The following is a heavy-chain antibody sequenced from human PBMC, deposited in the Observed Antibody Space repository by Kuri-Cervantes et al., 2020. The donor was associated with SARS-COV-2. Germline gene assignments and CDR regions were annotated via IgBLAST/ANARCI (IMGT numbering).Heavy chain of an antibody. D-gene: IGHD6-13*01. J-gene: IGHJ4*02. CDR3: ARLTRYSSSWYFSY. CDR1: GYSISSGYY. Sequence: SETLSLTCAVSGYSISSGYYWGWIRQPPGKGLEWIGSIYHSGSTYYNPSLKSRVTISVDTSRNQFSLKLSSVTAADTAVYYCARLTRYSSSWYFSYWGQGTLVTVSS. V-gene: IGHV4-38-2*01. CDR2: IYHSGST.